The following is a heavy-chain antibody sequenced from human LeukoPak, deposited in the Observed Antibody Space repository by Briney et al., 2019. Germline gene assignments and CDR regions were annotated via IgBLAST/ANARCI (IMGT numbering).Heavy chain of an antibody. CDR3: ARDYVDTAMVISDY. D-gene: IGHD5-18*01. Sequence: GASVKVSCKASGYTFTGYYMHWVRQAPGQGLEWMGWISAYNGNTNYAQKLQGRVTMTTDTSTSTAYMELRSLRSDDTAVYYCARDYVDTAMVISDYWGQGTLVTVSS. V-gene: IGHV1-18*04. CDR1: GYTFTGYY. J-gene: IGHJ4*02. CDR2: ISAYNGNT.